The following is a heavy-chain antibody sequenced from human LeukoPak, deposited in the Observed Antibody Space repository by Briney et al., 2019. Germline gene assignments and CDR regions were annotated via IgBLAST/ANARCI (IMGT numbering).Heavy chain of an antibody. CDR3: AKDRGWPPEITTPYYYYGMDV. CDR2: ISGSGGST. D-gene: IGHD3-22*01. Sequence: GGSLRLSCAASGFTFSSYAMSWVRQAPGKGLEWVSAISGSGGSTYYADSVKGRFTISRDNSKNTLYLQMNSLRAEDTAVYYCAKDRGWPPEITTPYYYYGMDVWGQGTTVTVSS. V-gene: IGHV3-23*01. CDR1: GFTFSSYA. J-gene: IGHJ6*02.